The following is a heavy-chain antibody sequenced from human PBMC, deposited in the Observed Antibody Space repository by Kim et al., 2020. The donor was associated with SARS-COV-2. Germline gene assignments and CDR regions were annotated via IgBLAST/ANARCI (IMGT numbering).Heavy chain of an antibody. D-gene: IGHD3-22*01. Sequence: GGSLRLSCAASGFTFSSYGMHWVRQAPGKGLEWVAVISYDGSNKYYADSVKGRFTISRDNSKNTLYLQMNSLRAEDTAVYYCASLYYYDSSGTIDYWGQG. CDR1: GFTFSSYG. J-gene: IGHJ4*02. V-gene: IGHV3-33*05. CDR2: ISYDGSNK. CDR3: ASLYYYDSSGTIDY.